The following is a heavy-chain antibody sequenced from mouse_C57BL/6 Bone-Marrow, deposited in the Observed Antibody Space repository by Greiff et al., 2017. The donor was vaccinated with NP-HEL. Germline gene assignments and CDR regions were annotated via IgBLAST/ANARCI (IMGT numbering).Heavy chain of an antibody. J-gene: IGHJ1*03. D-gene: IGHD2-1*01. Sequence: QVQLQQPGAELVKPGASVKMSCKASGYTFTSYWITWVKQRPGQGLEWIGDIYPGSGSTNYNEKFKSKATLTVDTSSSTAYMQLSSLTSEDSAVYYCARRGIYYGNDRYFDVWGTGTTVTVSS. V-gene: IGHV1-55*01. CDR1: GYTFTSYW. CDR3: ARRGIYYGNDRYFDV. CDR2: IYPGSGST.